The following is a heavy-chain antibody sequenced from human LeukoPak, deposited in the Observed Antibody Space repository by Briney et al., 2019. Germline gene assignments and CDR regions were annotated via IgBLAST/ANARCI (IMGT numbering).Heavy chain of an antibody. CDR2: IGAYNGNT. Sequence: ASVKVSCKASGYTFTSYGISWVRQAPGQGLEWMGWIGAYNGNTNYAQKLQGRVTMTTDTSTSTAYMELRSLRSDDTAVYYCAREKYDILTGYYNRAGYFDYWGQGTLVTVSS. V-gene: IGHV1-18*01. CDR3: AREKYDILTGYYNRAGYFDY. CDR1: GYTFTSYG. D-gene: IGHD3-9*01. J-gene: IGHJ4*02.